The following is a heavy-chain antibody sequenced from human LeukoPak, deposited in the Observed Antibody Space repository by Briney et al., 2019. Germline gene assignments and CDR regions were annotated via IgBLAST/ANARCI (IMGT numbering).Heavy chain of an antibody. V-gene: IGHV3-48*04. CDR2: ISSSGSTI. J-gene: IGHJ4*02. D-gene: IGHD2-15*01. Sequence: GGSLRLSCAASGFTFSSYWMNWVRQAPGKGLEWVSYISSSGSTIYYADSVKGRSTISRDNAKNSLYLQMNSLRAEDTAVYHCARENGSCYGYWGQGTLVTVSS. CDR1: GFTFSSYW. CDR3: ARENGSCYGY.